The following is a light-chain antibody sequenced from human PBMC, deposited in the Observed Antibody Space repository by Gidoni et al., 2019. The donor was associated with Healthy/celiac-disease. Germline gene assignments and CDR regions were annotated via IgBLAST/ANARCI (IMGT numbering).Light chain of an antibody. CDR3: QAWDSSNVV. V-gene: IGLV3-1*01. J-gene: IGLJ2*01. CDR2: QDT. Sequence: SYELTQPPSVSVSPVQTASITGSGDNWGEKNACWYQQKPGQSPVLVIYQDTKRPSGTPERFSGSNSGNTATLTISGTQAMDEADYYCQAWDSSNVVFGGGTKLTVL. CDR1: NWGEKN.